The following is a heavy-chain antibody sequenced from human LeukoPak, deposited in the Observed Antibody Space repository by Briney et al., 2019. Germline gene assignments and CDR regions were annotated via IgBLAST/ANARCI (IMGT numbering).Heavy chain of an antibody. CDR2: INPNSGGT. CDR3: ARGTKRYSGSYSVY. CDR1: GYTFTGYY. Sequence: GASVKVSCKASGYTFTGYYMHWVRQAPGQGLEWMGWINPNSGGTNYAQKFQGRVTMTRDTSISTAYMELSRLRSDDTAVYYCARGTKRYSGSYSVYWGQGTLVTVSS. V-gene: IGHV1-2*02. J-gene: IGHJ4*02. D-gene: IGHD1-26*01.